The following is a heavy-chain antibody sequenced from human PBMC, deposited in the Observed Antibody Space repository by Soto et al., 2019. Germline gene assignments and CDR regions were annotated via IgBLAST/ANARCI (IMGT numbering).Heavy chain of an antibody. Sequence: GGSLRLSCAASGFTFSSYWMHWVRQAPGKGLVWVSRINSDGSSTSYADSVKGRFTISRDNAKNTLYLQMNSLRAEDTAVYYCAREGKTGYSSSWYYFDYWGQGTLVTVSS. V-gene: IGHV3-74*01. CDR3: AREGKTGYSSSWYYFDY. D-gene: IGHD6-13*01. CDR1: GFTFSSYW. J-gene: IGHJ4*02. CDR2: INSDGSST.